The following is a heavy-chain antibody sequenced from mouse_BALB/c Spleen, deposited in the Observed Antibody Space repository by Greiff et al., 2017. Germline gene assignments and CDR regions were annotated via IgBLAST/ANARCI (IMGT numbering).Heavy chain of an antibody. J-gene: IGHJ1*01. D-gene: IGHD1-1*01. CDR2: IWAGGST. CDR3: ARERSRSSNWYFDV. V-gene: IGHV2-9*02. Sequence: VMLVESGPGLVAPSQSLSITCTVSGFSLTSYGVHWVRQPPGKGLEWLGVIWAGGSTNYNSALMSRLSISKDNSKSQVFLKMNSLQTDDTAMYYGARERSRSSNWYFDVWGAGTTVTVSS. CDR1: GFSLTSYG.